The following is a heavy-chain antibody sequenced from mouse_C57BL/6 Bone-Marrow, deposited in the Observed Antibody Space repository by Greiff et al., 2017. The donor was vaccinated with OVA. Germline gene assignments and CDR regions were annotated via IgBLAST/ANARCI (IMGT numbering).Heavy chain of an antibody. CDR3: TSNYSNYFWYFDV. Sequence: EVQLQQSGAELVRPGASVKLSCTASGFNIKDYYMHWVKQRPEQGLEWIGRIDPEDGDTEYAPKFQGKATMTADTSSNTAYLQLSSLTSMDTAVNYCTSNYSNYFWYFDVWGTGTTVTVSS. J-gene: IGHJ1*03. V-gene: IGHV14-1*01. D-gene: IGHD2-5*01. CDR1: GFNIKDYY. CDR2: IDPEDGDT.